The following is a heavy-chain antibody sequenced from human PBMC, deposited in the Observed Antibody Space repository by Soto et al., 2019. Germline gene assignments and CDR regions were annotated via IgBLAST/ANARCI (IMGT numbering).Heavy chain of an antibody. CDR3: ARPHGGSSGWDNWFDP. Sequence: QVQLQESGPGLVKPSETLSLTCTVSGGSISSYYWSWIRQPPGKGLEWIGYFHYSGSTNYNPSLKSRVTISVXTXKXXFSLKLNSVTAADTAVYYCARPHGGSSGWDNWFDPWGQGTLVTVSS. V-gene: IGHV4-59*01. CDR2: FHYSGST. D-gene: IGHD6-25*01. J-gene: IGHJ5*02. CDR1: GGSISSYY.